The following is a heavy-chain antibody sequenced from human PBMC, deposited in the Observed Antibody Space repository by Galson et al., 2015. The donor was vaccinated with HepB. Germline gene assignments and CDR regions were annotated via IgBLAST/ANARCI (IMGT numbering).Heavy chain of an antibody. CDR2: INHSGST. CDR3: ARGRGSYGSKAPFDP. Sequence: ETLSLTCAVYGGSFSGYYWSWIRQPPGKGLEWIGEINHSGSTNYNPSLKSRVTISVDTSKNQFSLKLSSVTAADTAVYYCARGRGSYGSKAPFDPWGQGTLVTVSS. V-gene: IGHV4-34*01. J-gene: IGHJ5*02. CDR1: GGSFSGYY. D-gene: IGHD3-16*01.